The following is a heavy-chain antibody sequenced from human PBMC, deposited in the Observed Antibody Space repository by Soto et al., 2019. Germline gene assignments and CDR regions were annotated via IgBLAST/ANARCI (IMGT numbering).Heavy chain of an antibody. CDR1: GGSISSGGYS. CDR3: ARRNGDADPEGVWSAP. CDR2: IYHSGST. Sequence: QLQLQESGSGLVKPSQTLSLTCAVSGGSISSGGYSWSWIRQPPGKGLEWIGYIYHSGSTYYNPSLKSRVTISVDRSKNQFSLKLRSVTAADTAVYYCARRNGDADPEGVWSAPWGQGTLVPVSS. D-gene: IGHD4-17*01. J-gene: IGHJ5*02. V-gene: IGHV4-30-2*01.